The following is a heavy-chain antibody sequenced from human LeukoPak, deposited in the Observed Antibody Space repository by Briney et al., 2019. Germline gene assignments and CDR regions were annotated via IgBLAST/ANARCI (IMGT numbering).Heavy chain of an antibody. CDR3: ARGVSRYFSSGYRFNYYFDY. Sequence: PSETLSLTCAVYGGSFSGYYWSWIRQPPGKWLEWIGEINHSGSTNYNPSLKSRVTISVDTSKNQFSLKLSSVTAADTAVYYCARGVSRYFSSGYRFNYYFDYWGQGTLVTVSS. V-gene: IGHV4-34*01. D-gene: IGHD3-22*01. CDR2: INHSGST. CDR1: GGSFSGYY. J-gene: IGHJ4*02.